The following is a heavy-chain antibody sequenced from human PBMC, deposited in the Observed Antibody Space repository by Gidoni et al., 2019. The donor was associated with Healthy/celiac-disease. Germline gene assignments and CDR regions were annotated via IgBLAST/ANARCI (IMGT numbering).Heavy chain of an antibody. D-gene: IGHD2-15*01. CDR1: GGSISSYY. Sequence: QVQLQESGPGLVKPSETLSLTCTVSGGSISSYYWSWIRQPPGKGLEWIGYIYYSGSTNYNPSLKSRVTISVDTSKNQFSLKLSSVTAADTAVYYCARVGSICSGGSCYRGDWFDPWGQGTLVTVSS. V-gene: IGHV4-59*01. CDR3: ARVGSICSGGSCYRGDWFDP. CDR2: IYYSGST. J-gene: IGHJ5*02.